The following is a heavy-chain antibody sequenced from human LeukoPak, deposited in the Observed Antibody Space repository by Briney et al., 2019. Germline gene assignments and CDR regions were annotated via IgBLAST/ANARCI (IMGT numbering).Heavy chain of an antibody. Sequence: GGSLRLSCAASGFTFSSYGMHWVRQAPGKGLEWVAFIRYDGSNKYYADSVKGRFTISRDNSKNTLYLQMNSLRAEDTAVYYCARAGPSSSWHQFDYWGQGTLVTVSS. CDR3: ARAGPSSSWHQFDY. D-gene: IGHD6-13*01. CDR2: IRYDGSNK. V-gene: IGHV3-30*02. CDR1: GFTFSSYG. J-gene: IGHJ4*02.